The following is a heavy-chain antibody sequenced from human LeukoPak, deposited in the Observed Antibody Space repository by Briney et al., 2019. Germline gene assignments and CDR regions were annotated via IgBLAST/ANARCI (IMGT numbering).Heavy chain of an antibody. D-gene: IGHD3-10*01. CDR3: ARDITMVRGITGYYYGRDV. Sequence: GGSLRLSCAASGFTFSSYSMNWVRQARGKGLEWVSYISSSSSAIYYADSVKGRFTISRDNAKNSLYLQMNSLRDEDTAVYYCARDITMVRGITGYYYGRDVWGQGTTVTVSS. V-gene: IGHV3-48*02. J-gene: IGHJ6*02. CDR1: GFTFSSYS. CDR2: ISSSSSAI.